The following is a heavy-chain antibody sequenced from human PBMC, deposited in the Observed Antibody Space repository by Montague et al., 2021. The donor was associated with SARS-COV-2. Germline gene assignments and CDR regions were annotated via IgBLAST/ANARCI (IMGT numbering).Heavy chain of an antibody. CDR1: DASISTSNY. Sequence: SETLSLTCSVSDASISTSNYWGWLRQTPGKGLEWFASIHFTGTTYYKPSLKSRVTISVDTSKNQFSLKLTSLTAADTAIYFCARDRNDGYDRFFDYWGQGTLVTVSS. V-gene: IGHV4-39*07. J-gene: IGHJ4*02. CDR3: ARDRNDGYDRFFDY. CDR2: IHFTGTT. D-gene: IGHD5-12*01.